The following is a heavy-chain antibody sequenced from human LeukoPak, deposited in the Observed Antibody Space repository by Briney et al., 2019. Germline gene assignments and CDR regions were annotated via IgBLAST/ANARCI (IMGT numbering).Heavy chain of an antibody. CDR1: GGSISSYY. CDR3: ARGAYYYDMMEEEIY. J-gene: IGHJ4*02. Sequence: PSETLSLTCTVSGGSISSYYWSWIRQPPGKGLEWIGYIYYSGSTNYNPSLKSRVTISLDTSNNQFSLHLSSVTAADTVVYYCARGAYYYDMMEEEIYWGQGTLVTVSS. V-gene: IGHV4-59*01. CDR2: IYYSGST. D-gene: IGHD3-22*01.